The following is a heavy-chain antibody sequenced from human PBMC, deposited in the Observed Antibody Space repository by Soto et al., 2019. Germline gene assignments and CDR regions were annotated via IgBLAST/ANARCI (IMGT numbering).Heavy chain of an antibody. D-gene: IGHD5-18*01. CDR1: EVPISDYS. CDR2: LPYNGASP. Sequence: PGGLRTLSCLSSEVPISDYSVNLVRPAPGGGLEWVSALPYNGASPYYADSVKGRFTISRDNSKKTLFLQMNSLRAEDTALYYCAKMTSDSYGRNYGLDGWGQGTTVTVSS. CDR3: AKMTSDSYGRNYGLDG. V-gene: IGHV3-23*01. J-gene: IGHJ6*02.